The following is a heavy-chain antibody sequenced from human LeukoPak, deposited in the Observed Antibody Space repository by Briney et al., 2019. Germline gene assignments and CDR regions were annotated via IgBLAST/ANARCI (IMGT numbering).Heavy chain of an antibody. CDR2: IYHSEST. V-gene: IGHV4-38-2*02. D-gene: IGHD6-6*01. Sequence: SETLSLTCAVSGYSISSGYYWGWIRQPPGKGLEWIGSIYHSESTYYNPSLKSRVTISVDTSKNQFSLKLSSVTATDAAIYYCERERSSSSDYWGQGTLVTVSS. CDR1: GYSISSGYY. J-gene: IGHJ4*02. CDR3: ERERSSSSDY.